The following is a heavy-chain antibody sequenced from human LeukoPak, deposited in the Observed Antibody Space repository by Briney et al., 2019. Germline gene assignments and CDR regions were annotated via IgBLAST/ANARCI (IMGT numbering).Heavy chain of an antibody. Sequence: GASVKVSCKASGYTFTSYYMHWVRQAPGQGLEWMGIINPSGGSTSYAQKFQGRVTMTRDTSTSTAYMELRSLRSDDTAVYYCARGDYYDSSPTPLFDYWGQGTLVTVSS. J-gene: IGHJ4*02. V-gene: IGHV1-46*01. CDR3: ARGDYYDSSPTPLFDY. D-gene: IGHD3-22*01. CDR1: GYTFTSYY. CDR2: INPSGGST.